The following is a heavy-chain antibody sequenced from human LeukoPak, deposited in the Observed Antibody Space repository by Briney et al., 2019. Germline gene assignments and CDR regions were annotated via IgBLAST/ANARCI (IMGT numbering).Heavy chain of an antibody. D-gene: IGHD1-26*01. CDR1: GYTFTGYY. V-gene: IGHV1-8*03. Sequence: ASVKVSCKASGYTFTGYYMHWVRQAPGQGLEWMGWMNPNSGNTGYAQKFQGRVTITGDTSISTASMELSSLRSEDTAVYYCARGSVGATMAFDIWGQGTMVTVSS. CDR3: ARGSVGATMAFDI. J-gene: IGHJ3*02. CDR2: MNPNSGNT.